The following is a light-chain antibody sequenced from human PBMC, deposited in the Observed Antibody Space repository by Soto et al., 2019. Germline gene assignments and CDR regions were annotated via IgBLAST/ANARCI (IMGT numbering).Light chain of an antibody. CDR2: AAS. Sequence: DIQMTQSPPSLSASVGDRVTITCRASQGIRNFVAWYQQKPGKPPKLLIYAASTLNSGVPSRFSDSGSGTDFPLTINSLQPEDVATYSCQKYSSVLVFGPGTKVEI. V-gene: IGKV1-27*01. CDR1: QGIRNF. J-gene: IGKJ3*01. CDR3: QKYSSVLV.